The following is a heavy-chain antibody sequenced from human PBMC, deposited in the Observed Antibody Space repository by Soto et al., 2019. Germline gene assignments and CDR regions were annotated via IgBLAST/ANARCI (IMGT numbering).Heavy chain of an antibody. CDR1: GFTFSDYF. CDR3: AKDLHWYGMDV. CDR2: INKDGGTT. D-gene: IGHD1-20*01. J-gene: IGHJ6*02. Sequence: EVPPVESGGGLVQPGESLRLSCATSGFTFSDYFMNWVRPAPGTGLEWGSGINKDGGTTQNADFVRGRFTTSRDNSRNTLYLQMNSVRAEDTALYYCAKDLHWYGMDVWGPGTTVTVS. V-gene: IGHV3-23*04.